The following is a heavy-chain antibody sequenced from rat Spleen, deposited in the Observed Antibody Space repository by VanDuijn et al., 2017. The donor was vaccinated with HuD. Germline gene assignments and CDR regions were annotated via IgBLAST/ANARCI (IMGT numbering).Heavy chain of an antibody. J-gene: IGHJ2*01. D-gene: IGHD1-8*01. CDR2: ISYSGST. Sequence: EVQLQESGPGLVKPSQSLSLTCSVTGYSITSNYWGWIRKFPRNKMEWMGYISYSGSTSYNPSLKSRISITRDTSKNQFFLQLNSVTTEDTATYYCARWDYSSYPDYWGQGVMVTVSS. V-gene: IGHV3-1*01. CDR1: GYSITSNY. CDR3: ARWDYSSYPDY.